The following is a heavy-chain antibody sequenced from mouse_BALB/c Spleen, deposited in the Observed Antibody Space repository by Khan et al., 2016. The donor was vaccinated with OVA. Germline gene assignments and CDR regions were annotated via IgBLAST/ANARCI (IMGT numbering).Heavy chain of an antibody. D-gene: IGHD2-12*01. V-gene: IGHV1-7*01. J-gene: IGHJ3*01. CDR2: IDPSTGYT. CDR1: GYTFTTYW. CDR3: ARRGLYCIFAY. Sequence: QVQLKQSGAELAKPGASVKISCKASGYTFTTYWIHWVKQTPGQGLEWIGYIDPSTGYTEYNQNFKDQATFTIDTSSSTAYMQLSSLKSEDIAVYDCARRGLYCIFAYWGQGTVVTVSA.